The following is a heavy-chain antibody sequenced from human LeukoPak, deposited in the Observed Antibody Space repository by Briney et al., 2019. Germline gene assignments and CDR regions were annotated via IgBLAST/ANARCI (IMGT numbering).Heavy chain of an antibody. CDR1: GFTFSSYA. V-gene: IGHV3-23*01. Sequence: PGGSLRLSCAASGFTFSSYAMSWVRQAPGKGLEWVSAISGSGGSTYYADSVKGRFTISRDNSKNTLYLQMNSLRAEDTAVYYCARFCSDTSCYGYWGQGALVTVSS. D-gene: IGHD2-2*01. J-gene: IGHJ4*02. CDR3: ARFCSDTSCYGY. CDR2: ISGSGGST.